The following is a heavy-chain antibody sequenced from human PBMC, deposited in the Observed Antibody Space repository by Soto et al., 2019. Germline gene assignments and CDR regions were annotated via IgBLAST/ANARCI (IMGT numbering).Heavy chain of an antibody. Sequence: QVQLVQSGAEVKKPGSSVKVSCKASGGTFSSYAISWVRQAPGQGLEWMGGIIPIFGTANYAQKFQGRVTITADESTSTAYMELSSLRSEDTAVYYCARGGKRLWLRSYYYYYGRDVWGQGTTVTVSS. CDR3: ARGGKRLWLRSYYYYYGRDV. V-gene: IGHV1-69*01. D-gene: IGHD5-18*01. CDR2: IIPIFGTA. CDR1: GGTFSSYA. J-gene: IGHJ6*02.